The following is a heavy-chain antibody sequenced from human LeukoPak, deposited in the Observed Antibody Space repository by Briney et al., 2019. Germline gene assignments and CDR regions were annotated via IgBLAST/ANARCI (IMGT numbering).Heavy chain of an antibody. Sequence: SETLSLTCTVSGYSISSGYYWGWIRQPPGKGLEWIGSFYHSGNTYYNPSLKSRVTTSVDTSKNQFSLKLSSVTAADTAVYYCARSSLVGATDFDYWGQGTQVTVSS. J-gene: IGHJ4*02. V-gene: IGHV4-38-2*02. CDR3: ARSSLVGATDFDY. CDR1: GYSISSGYY. D-gene: IGHD1-26*01. CDR2: FYHSGNT.